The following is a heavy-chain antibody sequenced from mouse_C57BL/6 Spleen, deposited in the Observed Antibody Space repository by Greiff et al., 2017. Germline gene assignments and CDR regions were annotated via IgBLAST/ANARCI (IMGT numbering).Heavy chain of an antibody. CDR3: AANLDYAMGY. J-gene: IGHJ4*01. CDR2: IHPNSGST. CDR1: GYTFTSYW. Sequence: QVQLQQSGAELVKPGASVKLSCKASGYTFTSYWMHWVKQRPGQGLEWIGMIHPNSGSTNYNEKFKSKATLTVDKSSSTAYMQLSSLTSEDSAVYYCAANLDYAMGYWGQGTSVTVSS. V-gene: IGHV1-64*01.